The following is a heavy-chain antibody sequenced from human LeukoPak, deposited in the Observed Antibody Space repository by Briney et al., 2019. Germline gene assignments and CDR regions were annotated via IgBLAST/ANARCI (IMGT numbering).Heavy chain of an antibody. CDR3: VKAAGFDWLSPLDAFDI. Sequence: GGSLRLSCSASGFTFSRYAMHWVRQAPGKGLENVSAISSSGGSTYYADSVKGRFTISRENSKDTLYLQMSSLRAEDTTVYYCVKAAGFDWLSPLDAFDIWGQGTMVTVSS. D-gene: IGHD3-9*01. J-gene: IGHJ3*02. CDR2: ISSSGGST. V-gene: IGHV3-64D*06. CDR1: GFTFSRYA.